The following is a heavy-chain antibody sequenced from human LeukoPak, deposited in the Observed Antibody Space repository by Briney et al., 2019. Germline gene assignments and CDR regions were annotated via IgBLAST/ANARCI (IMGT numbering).Heavy chain of an antibody. CDR3: ARCDYVWGNYRYRPILYFDF. CDR1: GGTFSSYA. CDR2: ISGYDGNR. V-gene: IGHV1-18*01. Sequence: ASVKVSCKASGGTFSSYAISWVRQAPGQGLEWMGWISGYDGNRNYAQKFQGRVTMTTDTSTSTAYMELRSLRSDDTAVYYCARCDYVWGNYRYRPILYFDFWGQGTLVTVSS. D-gene: IGHD3-16*02. J-gene: IGHJ4*02.